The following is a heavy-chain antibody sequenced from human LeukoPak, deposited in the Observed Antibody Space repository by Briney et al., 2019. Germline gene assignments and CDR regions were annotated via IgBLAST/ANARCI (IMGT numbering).Heavy chain of an antibody. J-gene: IGHJ4*02. V-gene: IGHV3-21*01. CDR3: ARDRDCYDSSGYYYGTFDY. Sequence: GGSLRLSCAASGFTFSSYSMNWVRQAPGKGLEWVSSISSSSSYIYYADSVKGRFTISRDNAKNSLYLQMNSLRAEDTAVYYCARDRDCYDSSGYYYGTFDYWGQGTLVTVSS. CDR2: ISSSSSYI. CDR1: GFTFSSYS. D-gene: IGHD3-22*01.